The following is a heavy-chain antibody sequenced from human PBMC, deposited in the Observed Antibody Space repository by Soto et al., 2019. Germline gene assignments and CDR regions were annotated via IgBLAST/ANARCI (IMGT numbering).Heavy chain of an antibody. V-gene: IGHV1-2*04. Sequence: ASVKVSCKASGYTFTGYYMHWVRQAPGQGLEWMGWINPNSGGTNYAQKFQGWVTMTRDTSISTAYMELSRLRSDDTAVYYCATDLRPIVGATPSPYDAFDIWGQGTMVTVSS. CDR3: ATDLRPIVGATPSPYDAFDI. D-gene: IGHD1-26*01. CDR1: GYTFTGYY. J-gene: IGHJ3*02. CDR2: INPNSGGT.